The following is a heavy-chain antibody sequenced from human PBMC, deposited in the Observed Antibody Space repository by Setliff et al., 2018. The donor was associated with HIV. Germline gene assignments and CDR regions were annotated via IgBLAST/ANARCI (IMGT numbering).Heavy chain of an antibody. CDR2: IYYSGST. V-gene: IGHV4-39*01. D-gene: IGHD6-19*01. CDR1: GGSISSRNHY. Sequence: SETLSLTCTVSGGSISSRNHYWGWIRQPPGKGLECIGYIYYSGSTYYNPSLKSLVTISVDTSKNQFSLKLSSVTAADTAIYFCARQFRYPNRAVAGVDYWGQGTLVTSPQ. CDR3: ARQFRYPNRAVAGVDY. J-gene: IGHJ4*02.